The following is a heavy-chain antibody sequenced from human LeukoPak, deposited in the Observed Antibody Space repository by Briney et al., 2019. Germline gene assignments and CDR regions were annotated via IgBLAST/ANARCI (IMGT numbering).Heavy chain of an antibody. CDR3: ARFTGYSSSGDWFDP. J-gene: IGHJ5*02. V-gene: IGHV3-30*02. D-gene: IGHD6-13*01. CDR1: GFTFSTYG. Sequence: GGSLRLSCAASGFTFSTYGMHWVRQAPGKGLEWVSFIRYDGSDKYYADSVKGRFTISRDNSKNTLYLQMNSLRAEDTAVYYCARFTGYSSSGDWFDPWGQGTLVTVSS. CDR2: IRYDGSDK.